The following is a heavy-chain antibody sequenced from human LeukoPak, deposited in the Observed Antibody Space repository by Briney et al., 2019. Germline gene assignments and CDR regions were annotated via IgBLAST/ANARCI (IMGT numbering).Heavy chain of an antibody. D-gene: IGHD5-18*01. CDR2: IYPGDSDT. J-gene: IGHJ4*02. CDR3: ARRHKRGAYSYGVDY. CDR1: GHSFTNYW. V-gene: IGHV5-51*01. Sequence: GESLKISCKGSGHSFTNYWIAWVRQMPGKGLEWMGIIYPGDSDTRYSPSFQGQVTISADKSISTAYLQWNSLKASDTAMYYCARRHKRGAYSYGVDYWGQGTLVTVSS.